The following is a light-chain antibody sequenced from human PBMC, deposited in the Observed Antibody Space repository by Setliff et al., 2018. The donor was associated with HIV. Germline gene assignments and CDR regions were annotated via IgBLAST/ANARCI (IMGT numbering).Light chain of an antibody. Sequence: QSALAQPASVSGSPGQSITISCTGTSSYVGGYDFVSWYQFHPGRAPRLMIYDVNKRSSGVSNRFSGSKSGDTASLTISGLQAEDEADYFCSSYTSSTTFLVFGGGTKVTVL. J-gene: IGLJ3*02. CDR3: SSYTSSTTFLV. V-gene: IGLV2-14*03. CDR1: SSYVGGYDF. CDR2: DVN.